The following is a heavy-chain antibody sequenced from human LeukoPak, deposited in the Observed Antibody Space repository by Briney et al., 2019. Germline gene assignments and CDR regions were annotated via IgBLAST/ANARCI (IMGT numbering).Heavy chain of an antibody. D-gene: IGHD3-3*01. CDR3: ARGVRLRVVIGYYFDY. CDR2: INPSGGNT. V-gene: IGHV1-46*01. CDR1: GYSFTSYN. Sequence: GASVKVSCKTSGYSFTSYNLHWVRQAPGQRLEWMGIINPSGGNTNYAQEFQGRVTMTRDTSTSTVYMELSSLKSEDTAVYYCARGVRLRVVIGYYFDYWGQGTLVTVSS. J-gene: IGHJ4*02.